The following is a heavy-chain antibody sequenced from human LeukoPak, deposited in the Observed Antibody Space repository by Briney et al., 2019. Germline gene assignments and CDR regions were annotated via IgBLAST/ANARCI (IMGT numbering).Heavy chain of an antibody. J-gene: IGHJ4*02. Sequence: PGGSLRLSCAASGFTFSSYWMSWVGQAPGKGLEWVANIKQDGSEKYYVDSVKGRFTISRDNAKNSLYLQMNSLRAEDTAVYYCARDDYGGNSDYWGQGTLVTVS. V-gene: IGHV3-7*01. CDR1: GFTFSSYW. CDR3: ARDDYGGNSDY. CDR2: IKQDGSEK. D-gene: IGHD4-23*01.